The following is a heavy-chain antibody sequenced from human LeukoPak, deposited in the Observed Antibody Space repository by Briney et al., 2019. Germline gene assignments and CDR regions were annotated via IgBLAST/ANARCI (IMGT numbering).Heavy chain of an antibody. J-gene: IGHJ4*02. Sequence: GGSLRLSCAASGFTVSNNYMSWVRQAPGKGLEWVSVIYSGGSTYYADSVKGRFTISRDTSKDTLSLQMNSLRAEDTAVYYCASLSLGHYWGQGTLVTVSS. CDR1: GFTVSNNY. CDR2: IYSGGST. D-gene: IGHD6-6*01. CDR3: ASLSLGHY. V-gene: IGHV3-53*01.